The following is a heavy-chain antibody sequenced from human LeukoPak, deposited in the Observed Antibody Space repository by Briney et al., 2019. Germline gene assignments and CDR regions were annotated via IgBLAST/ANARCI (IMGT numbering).Heavy chain of an antibody. CDR2: ISGDGRTR. J-gene: IGHJ5*02. V-gene: IGHV3-74*01. CDR3: SRDQAGYCSGASCP. CDR1: GFIFSNYW. D-gene: IGHD2-2*03. Sequence: GRSLRLSCPASGFIFSNYWMHWVRQAPGKGPVWVSHISGDGRTRNYADSVKGRFTISRDNAKKVVYLQMNSLRAEDTAVYYCSRDQAGYCSGASCPWGQGTRVTVSS.